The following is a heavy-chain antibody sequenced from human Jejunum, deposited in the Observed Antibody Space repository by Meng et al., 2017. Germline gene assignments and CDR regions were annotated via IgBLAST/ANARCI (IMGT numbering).Heavy chain of an antibody. CDR2: IHYIGSA. D-gene: IGHD3-16*01. V-gene: IGHV4-30-4*01. J-gene: IGHJ4*02. CDR3: VREKRRTYYFDY. CDR1: GGSISSDDYY. Sequence: QVQLQESGPGLVKPSQTLSLTCPVSGGSISSDDYYWSWLRQPPGKGLEWIGYIHYIGSAFYHPALKSRATVSVDTSKNQFSLELKSVTAADTAVYYCVREKRRTYYFDYWGQGTLVTVSS.